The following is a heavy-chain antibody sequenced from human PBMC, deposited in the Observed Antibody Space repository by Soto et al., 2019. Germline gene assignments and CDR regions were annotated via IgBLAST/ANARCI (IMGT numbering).Heavy chain of an antibody. V-gene: IGHV4-59*01. D-gene: IGHD1-1*01. J-gene: IGHJ4*02. CDR3: ARLATRYYFDY. Sequence: QVQLQESGPGLVKPSETLSLTCTVSGGSISRYYWSWIRKPPGKGLEWIGYIYYSGSTNYNPSLKSRVTISVDTSKNQFSLKMSSVTAADTAVYYCARLATRYYFDYWGQGTLVTVSS. CDR2: IYYSGST. CDR1: GGSISRYY.